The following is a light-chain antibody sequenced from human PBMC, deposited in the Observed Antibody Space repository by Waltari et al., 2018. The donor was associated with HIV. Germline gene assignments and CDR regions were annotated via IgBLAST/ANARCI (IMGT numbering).Light chain of an antibody. J-gene: IGKJ2*01. CDR1: QSILYSSNNKNY. Sequence: DIVMTQSPDSLAVSLGERATINCKSSQSILYSSNNKNYLAWYQQKPGQPPKLLIYWASTRESGVPDRFSGSGSGTDFTLTISSLQAEDVAVYYCQGYYSPPYTFGQGTKLEIK. CDR3: QGYYSPPYT. CDR2: WAS. V-gene: IGKV4-1*01.